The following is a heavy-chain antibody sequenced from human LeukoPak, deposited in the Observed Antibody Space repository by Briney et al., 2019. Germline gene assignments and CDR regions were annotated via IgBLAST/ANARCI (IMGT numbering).Heavy chain of an antibody. J-gene: IGHJ6*02. CDR2: IYYSGST. Sequence: SQTLSLTCTVSGGPISSGGYYWSWIRQHPGKGLEWIGYIYYSGSTYYNPSLKSRVTISVDTSTNQFSLKLRSVTAADTAVYYCARDHRIMVRGVIRYYHGMDVWGQGTTVTVSS. D-gene: IGHD3-10*01. CDR3: ARDHRIMVRGVIRYYHGMDV. CDR1: GGPISSGGYY. V-gene: IGHV4-30-4*08.